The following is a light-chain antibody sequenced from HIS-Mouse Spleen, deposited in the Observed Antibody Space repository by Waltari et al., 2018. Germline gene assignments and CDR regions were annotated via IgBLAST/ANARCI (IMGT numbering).Light chain of an antibody. CDR2: EDS. CDR1: ALPKKY. CDR3: YSTDSSGNHRV. V-gene: IGLV3-10*01. Sequence: SYELTQPPSVSVSPGQTARITCSGDALPKKYAYWYQQKSGQAPVLVIYEDSKRPSGIPGRFSGSSSGTMATLTISGAQVEDEADYYCYSTDSSGNHRVFGGRTKLTVL. J-gene: IGLJ2*01.